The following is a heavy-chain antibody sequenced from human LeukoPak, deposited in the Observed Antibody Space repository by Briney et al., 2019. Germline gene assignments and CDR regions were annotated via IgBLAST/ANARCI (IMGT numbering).Heavy chain of an antibody. J-gene: IGHJ4*02. CDR3: ARVGGAGDFDY. D-gene: IGHD1-26*01. CDR1: GSSISSSSYY. Sequence: SETLSLTCTVSGSSISSSSYYWGWIRQPPGKGLEWIGSIYYSGSTYYNPSLKSRVTISVDTSKNQFSLKLSSVTAADTAVYYCARVGGAGDFDYWGQGTLVTVSS. V-gene: IGHV4-39*07. CDR2: IYYSGST.